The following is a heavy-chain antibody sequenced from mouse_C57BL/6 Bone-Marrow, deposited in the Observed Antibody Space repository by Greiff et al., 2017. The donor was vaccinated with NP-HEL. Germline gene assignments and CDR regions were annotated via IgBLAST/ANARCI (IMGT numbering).Heavy chain of an antibody. V-gene: IGHV1-81*01. Sequence: QVQLQQSGAELARPGASVKLSCKASGYTFTSYGISWVKQRPGQGLEWIGEIYPRSGNTYYNEKFKGKATLTADKSSSTAYMELRSLTSEDSAVYFCARGKAGAYWGQGTLVTVSA. CDR1: GYTFTSYG. CDR2: IYPRSGNT. CDR3: ARGKAGAY. J-gene: IGHJ3*01.